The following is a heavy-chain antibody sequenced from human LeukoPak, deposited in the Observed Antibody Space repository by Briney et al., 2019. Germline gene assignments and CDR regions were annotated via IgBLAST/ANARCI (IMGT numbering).Heavy chain of an antibody. J-gene: IGHJ6*03. CDR3: ARVLYDFWSGYSAYYYMDV. D-gene: IGHD3-3*01. CDR1: GGSISSSSYY. V-gene: IGHV4-39*07. Sequence: PSETLSLTCTVSGGSISSSSYYWGWIRQPPGKGLEWIGSIYYSGSTYYNPSLKSRVTISVDTSKNQFSLKLSSVTAADTAVYYCARVLYDFWSGYSAYYYMDVWGKGTTVTVSS. CDR2: IYYSGST.